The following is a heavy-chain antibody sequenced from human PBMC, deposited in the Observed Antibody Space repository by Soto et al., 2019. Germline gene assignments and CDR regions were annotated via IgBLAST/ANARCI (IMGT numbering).Heavy chain of an antibody. CDR2: ISYDGSNK. CDR3: AKDGPRWELTRDLDY. CDR1: GFTFSSYG. Sequence: PGGSLRLSCAASGFTFSSYGMHWVRQAPGKGLEWVAVISYDGSNKYYADSVKGRFTISRDNSKNTLYLQMNSLRAEDTAVYYCAKDGPRWELTRDLDYWRQGTLVTVSS. V-gene: IGHV3-30*18. J-gene: IGHJ4*02. D-gene: IGHD1-26*01.